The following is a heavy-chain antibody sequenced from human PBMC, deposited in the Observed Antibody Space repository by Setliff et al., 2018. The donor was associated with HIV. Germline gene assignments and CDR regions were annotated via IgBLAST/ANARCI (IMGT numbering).Heavy chain of an antibody. D-gene: IGHD3-10*01. J-gene: IGHJ6*02. Sequence: SETLSLTCTVSGGSISSGSYYWSWIRQPAGKGLEWIGRIYTSGSTNYNPSLKSRVTISVDTSKNQFSLKLSSVTAADTAVYYCARITMVRGVYYSMDVWGQGTTVTVSS. V-gene: IGHV4-61*02. CDR1: GGSISSGSYY. CDR3: ARITMVRGVYYSMDV. CDR2: IYTSGST.